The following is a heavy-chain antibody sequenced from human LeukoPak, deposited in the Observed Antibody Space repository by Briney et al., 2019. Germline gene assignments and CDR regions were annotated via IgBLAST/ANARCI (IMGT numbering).Heavy chain of an antibody. J-gene: IGHJ6*02. D-gene: IGHD2-2*02. Sequence: ASVKVSCKASGGTFSSYAISWVQQAPGQGLEWMGRIIPILGIANYAQKFQGRVTITADKSTSTAYMELSSLRSEDTAVYYCATQFLGYCSSTSCYNIGYYYYGMDVWGQGTTVTVS. CDR2: IIPILGIA. CDR3: ATQFLGYCSSTSCYNIGYYYYGMDV. V-gene: IGHV1-69*04. CDR1: GGTFSSYA.